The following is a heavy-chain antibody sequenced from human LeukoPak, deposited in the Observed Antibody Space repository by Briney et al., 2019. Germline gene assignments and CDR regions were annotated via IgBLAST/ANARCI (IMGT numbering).Heavy chain of an antibody. CDR3: AKASVSTAVLFDS. Sequence: SGTLSLTCTVSGGSISSYFWNWIRQPPGQRLQWIGYMSNTGITKYNPSLKSRVTISADTSKNQFSLILNSVTTADTAVYYCAKASVSTAVLFDSWGQGTLVAVSS. V-gene: IGHV4-59*01. CDR1: GGSISSYF. D-gene: IGHD5/OR15-5a*01. J-gene: IGHJ4*02. CDR2: MSNTGIT.